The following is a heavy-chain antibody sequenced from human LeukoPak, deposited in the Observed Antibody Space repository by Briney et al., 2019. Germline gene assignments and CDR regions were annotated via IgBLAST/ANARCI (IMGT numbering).Heavy chain of an antibody. J-gene: IGHJ4*02. Sequence: PGGSLRLSCAASGFTFSSYAMSWVRQAPGKGLEWVSAISGSGGSTYYVDSVKGRFTISRDNSKNTLYLQMNSLRAEDTAVYYCAKVKYCSGGSCYPLFDYWGQGTLVTVSS. V-gene: IGHV3-23*01. D-gene: IGHD2-15*01. CDR1: GFTFSSYA. CDR3: AKVKYCSGGSCYPLFDY. CDR2: ISGSGGST.